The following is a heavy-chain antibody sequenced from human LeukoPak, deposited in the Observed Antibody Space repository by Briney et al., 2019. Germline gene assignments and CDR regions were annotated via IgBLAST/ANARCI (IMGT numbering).Heavy chain of an antibody. J-gene: IGHJ4*02. Sequence: SGGSLRLSCAVSGFTFSNYGMYWVRQAPGKGLEWVAVIWYDGSNKYYADSVKGRFTISRDNSKNTVYLQMNSLRAEDTAVYYCAREGMVRGAHCDYWGQGTLVTVSS. V-gene: IGHV3-33*01. CDR1: GFTFSNYG. CDR3: AREGMVRGAHCDY. CDR2: IWYDGSNK. D-gene: IGHD3-10*01.